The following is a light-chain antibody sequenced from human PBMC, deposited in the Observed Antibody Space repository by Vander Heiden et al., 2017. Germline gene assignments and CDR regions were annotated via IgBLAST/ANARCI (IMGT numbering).Light chain of an antibody. CDR2: AAS. Sequence: DIQMTQSPSSLSASVGDRVTITCRASQSISSYLNWYQQKPGKAPKLLIYAASSFQSGVPSRFSGSGSGTDFTLTISRLQPEDFATYYCQQSDSTPPTFGGGTKVEIK. V-gene: IGKV1-39*01. J-gene: IGKJ4*01. CDR1: QSISSY. CDR3: QQSDSTPPT.